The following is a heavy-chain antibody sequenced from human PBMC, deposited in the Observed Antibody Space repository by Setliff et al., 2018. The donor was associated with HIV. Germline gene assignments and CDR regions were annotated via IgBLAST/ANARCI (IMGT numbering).Heavy chain of an antibody. V-gene: IGHV1-18*01. CDR3: ARGGTRGDYYYYMDV. CDR2: ISAYNGNT. Sequence: ASVKVSCKASGYTITTYGIIWVRQAPEQGLEWMGWISAYNGNTNYAQKLQGRVTMTTDTSTTTAYMELRSLRSDDTAVYYCARGGTRGDYYYYMDVWGKGTTVTV. CDR1: GYTITTYG. D-gene: IGHD3-10*01. J-gene: IGHJ6*03.